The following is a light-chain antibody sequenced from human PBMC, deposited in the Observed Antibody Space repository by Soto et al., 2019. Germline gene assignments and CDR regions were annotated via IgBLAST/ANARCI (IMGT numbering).Light chain of an antibody. CDR3: QQCAHSPRT. V-gene: IGKV3-20*01. CDR1: QSVTNNY. CDR2: DAS. Sequence: EIVLTQSPATLSLSPGERGTLSCRASQSVTNNYLAWYQQEPSQAPRLLIYDASSRATGIPDRFSGSGSGTDFTLTISRLEPEDFAVYYCQQCAHSPRTFGQGTKVEMK. J-gene: IGKJ2*01.